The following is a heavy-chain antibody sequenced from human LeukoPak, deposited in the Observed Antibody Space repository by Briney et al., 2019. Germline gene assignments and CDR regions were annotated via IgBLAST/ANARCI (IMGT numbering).Heavy chain of an antibody. Sequence: SETLSLTCAVYGGSFSGYYWSWIRQPPGKGPEWIGEINHSGSTNYNPSLKSRVTISVDTSKNQFSLKLSSVTAADTAVYYCARDPGFGELLFSSWFDPWGQGTLVTVSS. J-gene: IGHJ5*02. CDR3: ARDPGFGELLFSSWFDP. CDR2: INHSGST. CDR1: GGSFSGYY. D-gene: IGHD3-10*01. V-gene: IGHV4-34*01.